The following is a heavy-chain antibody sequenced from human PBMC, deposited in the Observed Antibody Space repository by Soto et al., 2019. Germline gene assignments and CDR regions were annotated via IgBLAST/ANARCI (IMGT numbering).Heavy chain of an antibody. CDR2: IYHSGST. Sequence: ASETLSLTCAVSGYSISTNYYWGWLRQPPGKGLEWIGSIYHSGSTYYNPSLKSRVTISVDTSKNQFSLRLTSVTAADTAVYYCARDLYASIYDAFKIWGQGTMVTVS. CDR1: GYSISTNYY. V-gene: IGHV4-38-2*02. CDR3: ARDLYASIYDAFKI. D-gene: IGHD4-17*01. J-gene: IGHJ3*02.